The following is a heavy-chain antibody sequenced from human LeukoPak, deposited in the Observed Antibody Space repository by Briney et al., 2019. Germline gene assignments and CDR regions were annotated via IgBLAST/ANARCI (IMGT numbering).Heavy chain of an antibody. CDR2: ISDKGAST. J-gene: IGHJ4*02. V-gene: IGHV3-64D*06. D-gene: IGHD3-10*01. CDR3: VKGSGYFDY. Sequence: GGSLRLSCSASGFTFSSYAMHWVRQAPGKGLEYVSTISDKGASTYYSDSVKGRFTISRDNSKNTLYLQMSSLRPEDTAVYYCVKGSGYFDYWGQGTLVTVSS. CDR1: GFTFSSYA.